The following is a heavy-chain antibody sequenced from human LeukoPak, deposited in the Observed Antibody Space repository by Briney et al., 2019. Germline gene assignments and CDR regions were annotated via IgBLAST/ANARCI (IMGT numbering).Heavy chain of an antibody. CDR1: GFTFSSYA. Sequence: PGGSLRLSCAASGFTFSSYAMSWVRQAPGKGLEWVSAISGSGGSTYYADSVKGRFTISRDNSKNTLYLQMNSPRAEDTAVYYCAKDRTVVRGVTDYWGQGTLVTVSS. CDR2: ISGSGGST. J-gene: IGHJ4*02. D-gene: IGHD3-10*01. V-gene: IGHV3-23*01. CDR3: AKDRTVVRGVTDY.